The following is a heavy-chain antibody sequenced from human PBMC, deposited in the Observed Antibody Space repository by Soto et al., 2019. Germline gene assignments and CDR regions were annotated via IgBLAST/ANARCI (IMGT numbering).Heavy chain of an antibody. V-gene: IGHV1-18*01. CDR1: GYTFTSYD. D-gene: IGHD1-20*01. CDR3: AREKTSITGTQYYFDY. Sequence: ASVKVSCKASGYTFTSYDISWVRQAPGQGLEWMGRISAYNGNTNYAQKLQGRVTMTTDTSTSTAYMELGSLRSDDTAVYYCAREKTSITGTQYYFDYWGQGTLVTVSS. CDR2: ISAYNGNT. J-gene: IGHJ4*02.